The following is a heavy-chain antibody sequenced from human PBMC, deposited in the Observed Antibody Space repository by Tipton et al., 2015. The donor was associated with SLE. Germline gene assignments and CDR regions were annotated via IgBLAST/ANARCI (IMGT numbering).Heavy chain of an antibody. V-gene: IGHV4-4*08. CDR3: SGGGVATMGGYAFEI. CDR2: IYSSGST. Sequence: TLSLTCKVSGGSIGPYSWSWFRQPPGKGLEWIGYIYSSGSTNYNPSLKSRVTISVDTSKNPFSLKLSSVTAADTGLYYCSGGGVATMGGYAFEIWGQGTMVTVSS. D-gene: IGHD5-12*01. J-gene: IGHJ3*02. CDR1: GGSIGPYS.